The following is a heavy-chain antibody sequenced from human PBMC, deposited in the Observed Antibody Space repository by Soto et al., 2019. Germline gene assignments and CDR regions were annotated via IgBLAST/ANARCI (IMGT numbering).Heavy chain of an antibody. D-gene: IGHD4-17*01. V-gene: IGHV1-69*13. CDR2: IIPIFGTA. J-gene: IGHJ6*02. CDR3: AKEGSYGDSSHYSMDV. CDR1: GGTFSSYA. Sequence: SVKVSCKASGGTFSSYAISWVLQAPGQGLEWMGGIIPIFGTANYAQKFQGRVTITADESTSTAYMELSSLRSEDTAVYYCAKEGSYGDSSHYSMDVWGQGTTVTVSS.